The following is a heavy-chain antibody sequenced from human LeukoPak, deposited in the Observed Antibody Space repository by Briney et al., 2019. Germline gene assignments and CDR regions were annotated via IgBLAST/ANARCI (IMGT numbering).Heavy chain of an antibody. CDR1: GFTFSNYN. CDR2: ISSSSTYM. V-gene: IGHV3-21*04. CDR3: ARSGSHDY. Sequence: PGGSLRLSCAASGFTFSNYNMNWVRQAPGKGLEWVSSISSSSTYMYYADSVKGRFTISRDNSKNMLYLQMNSLRADDTAVYYCARSGSHDYWGQGTLVTVSS. J-gene: IGHJ4*02. D-gene: IGHD1-26*01.